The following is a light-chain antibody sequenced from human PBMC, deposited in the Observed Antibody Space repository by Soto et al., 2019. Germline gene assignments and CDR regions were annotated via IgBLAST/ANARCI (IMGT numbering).Light chain of an antibody. CDR3: RQSYSTPRT. V-gene: IGKV1-39*01. CDR2: AAS. J-gene: IGKJ1*01. Sequence: DIQMTQSPSSLSASVGDRVTITCRASQSISNYLNWYQQKPGKATKLLIYAASSLQSGVPSRFSGSGSGTDFTLTINSLQPEDFATYYCRQSYSTPRTFGQGTKVEIK. CDR1: QSISNY.